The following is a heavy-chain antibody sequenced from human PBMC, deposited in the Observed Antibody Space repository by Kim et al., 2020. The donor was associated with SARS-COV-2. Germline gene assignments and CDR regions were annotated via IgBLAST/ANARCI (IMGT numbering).Heavy chain of an antibody. Sequence: ASVKVSCKASGYTFTGYYMHWVRQAPGQGLEWMGWINPNSGGTNYAQKFQGRVTMTRDTSISTAYMELSRLRSDDTAVYYCARDMIIPSSPRWGYYYGMDVWGQGTTVTVSS. CDR3: ARDMIIPSSPRWGYYYGMDV. CDR2: INPNSGGT. D-gene: IGHD3-22*01. V-gene: IGHV1-2*02. J-gene: IGHJ6*02. CDR1: GYTFTGYY.